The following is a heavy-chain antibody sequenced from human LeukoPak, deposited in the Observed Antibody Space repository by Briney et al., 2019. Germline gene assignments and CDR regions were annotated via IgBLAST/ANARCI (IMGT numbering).Heavy chain of an antibody. Sequence: ASVKVSCKAFGYTFTSNYMHWVRQAPGQGPECMGVISPSGGSTTYAQKFQGRVTLTRDMSTSTDYLELSSLRSEDTAVYYCARDQDRIQIWPPLYYYYMDVWGKGTTVTVSS. J-gene: IGHJ6*03. CDR3: ARDQDRIQIWPPLYYYYMDV. CDR2: ISPSGGST. V-gene: IGHV1-46*01. D-gene: IGHD5-18*01. CDR1: GYTFTSNY.